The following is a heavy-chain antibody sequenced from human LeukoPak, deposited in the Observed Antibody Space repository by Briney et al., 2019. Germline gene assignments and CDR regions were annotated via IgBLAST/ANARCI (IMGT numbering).Heavy chain of an antibody. J-gene: IGHJ4*02. V-gene: IGHV1-18*01. D-gene: IGHD4-23*01. Sequence: ASVKVSCKASGHTSTKFAISWVRQAPGQALEFLGWVSIYNGNTFYTPTLRGRLTLTTGRSTDTAYMEMKDLKSDDTAVYFCARGGDYGGAPFDVWGPGTPVTVSS. CDR1: GHTSTKFA. CDR3: ARGGDYGGAPFDV. CDR2: VSIYNGNT.